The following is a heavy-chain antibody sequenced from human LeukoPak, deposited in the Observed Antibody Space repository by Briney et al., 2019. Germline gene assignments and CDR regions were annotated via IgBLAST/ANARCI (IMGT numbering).Heavy chain of an antibody. Sequence: SETLSLTCTVSGGSIDSYYWIWIRQPPGKALEWIGEINHSGSTNYNPSLKSRVTISVDTSKNQFSLKLSSVTAADTAVYYCARGPHDYSNLNYYYNYMDVWGKGTTVTVSS. J-gene: IGHJ6*03. CDR1: GGSIDSYY. CDR2: INHSGST. D-gene: IGHD4-11*01. CDR3: ARGPHDYSNLNYYYNYMDV. V-gene: IGHV4-34*01.